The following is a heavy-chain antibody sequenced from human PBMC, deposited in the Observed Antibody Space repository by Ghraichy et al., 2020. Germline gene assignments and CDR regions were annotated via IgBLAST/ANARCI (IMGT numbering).Heavy chain of an antibody. CDR2: IYTSGST. D-gene: IGHD5/OR15-5a*01. CDR1: NGSISGHY. J-gene: IGHJ4*02. V-gene: IGHV4-4*07. Sequence: SQTLSLTCTVSNGSISGHYWSWIRQPAGKRLEWIGRIYTSGSTNYNPSLESRVTMSIDASKNQFSLKLRSVTAADTAVYYCARDSRRSEDCDFRVYHYWGQGTLVTVSS. CDR3: ARDSRRSEDCDFRVYHY.